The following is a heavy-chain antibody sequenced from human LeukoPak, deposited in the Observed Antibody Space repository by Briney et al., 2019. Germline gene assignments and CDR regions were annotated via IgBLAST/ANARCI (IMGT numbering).Heavy chain of an antibody. J-gene: IGHJ4*02. CDR1: GFTFSVYS. CDR2: ISSSSSYI. Sequence: PGGSLRLSCAASGFTFSVYSMNWGRQAPGMGLEWVSSISSSSSYIYYADSVKGRFTISRDNAKNSLYLQMNSLRAEDTAVYYCAIDAVSATLFDYWGQGTLVTVSS. CDR3: AIDAVSATLFDY. V-gene: IGHV3-21*01. D-gene: IGHD1-26*01.